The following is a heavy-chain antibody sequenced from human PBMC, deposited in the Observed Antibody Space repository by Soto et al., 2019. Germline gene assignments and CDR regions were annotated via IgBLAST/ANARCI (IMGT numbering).Heavy chain of an antibody. CDR1: GGSISSDEYC. CDR2: IYNRGST. Sequence: QVQLQESGPGLVEPSQTVSLTCTVSGGSISSDEYCWSWIRQTPGKGLEWIGHIYNRGSTYSNPAHKRRVTLSVDPSMNQFPLKRSSVTAADTAVYYCARGPSGDTVDYWGQGTLVTVSS. V-gene: IGHV4-30-4*01. J-gene: IGHJ4*02. D-gene: IGHD1-26*01. CDR3: ARGPSGDTVDY.